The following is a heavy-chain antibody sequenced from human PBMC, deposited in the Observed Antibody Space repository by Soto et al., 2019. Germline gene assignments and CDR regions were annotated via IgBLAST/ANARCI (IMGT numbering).Heavy chain of an antibody. V-gene: IGHV3-33*01. J-gene: IGHJ5*02. CDR3: ARASGSYSGWFDP. Sequence: GGSLRLSCAASGFTFSSYGMHWVRQAPGKGLEWVAVIWYDGSNKYYADSVKGRFTISRDNSKNTLYLQMNSLRAEDTAVYYCARASGSYSGWFDPWGQGTLVTVSS. D-gene: IGHD1-26*01. CDR1: GFTFSSYG. CDR2: IWYDGSNK.